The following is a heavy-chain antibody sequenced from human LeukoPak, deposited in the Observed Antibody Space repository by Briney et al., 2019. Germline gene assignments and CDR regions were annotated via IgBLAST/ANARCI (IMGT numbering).Heavy chain of an antibody. Sequence: SETLSLTCAVYGGSFSGYYWTWIRQPPAKGLEWIGEINDSGTTNYNPSLKSRVTISVDTSKNQFSLSLRSVTAADTAVYYCARLVAAPELFMDVWGKGTTVTVSS. CDR1: GGSFSGYY. J-gene: IGHJ6*03. CDR3: ARLVAAPELFMDV. D-gene: IGHD2-15*01. CDR2: INDSGTT. V-gene: IGHV4-34*01.